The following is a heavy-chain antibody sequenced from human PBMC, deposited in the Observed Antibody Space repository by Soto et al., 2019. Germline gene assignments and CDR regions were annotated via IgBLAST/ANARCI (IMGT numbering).Heavy chain of an antibody. V-gene: IGHV4-61*01. J-gene: IGHJ4*02. D-gene: IGHD6-6*01. Sequence: QVQLQESGPGLVKPSETLSLTCTVSGGSVSSGSYYWSWIRQPPGKGLEWIGDIYYSGSTNYNPYLRSRVTVSVDTSKNQFSLKLSSVTAADTAVYYCARGRQLVRGVYFDYWGQGTLVTVSS. CDR1: GGSVSSGSYY. CDR3: ARGRQLVRGVYFDY. CDR2: IYYSGST.